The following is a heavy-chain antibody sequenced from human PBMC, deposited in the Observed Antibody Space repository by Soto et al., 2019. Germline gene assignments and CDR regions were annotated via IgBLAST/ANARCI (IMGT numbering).Heavy chain of an antibody. V-gene: IGHV1-69*02. J-gene: IGHJ6*03. CDR3: ASDLEGPLNYYYYMDV. Sequence: QVQLVQSGAEVKKPGSSVKVSCKASGGTFSSYTISWVRQAPGQGLEWMGRIIPILGIANYAQKFQGRVTITADKATRTAYLELSSLRSEDKAVYYCASDLEGPLNYYYYMDVWGKGTTVTVSS. CDR1: GGTFSSYT. D-gene: IGHD1-1*01. CDR2: IIPILGIA.